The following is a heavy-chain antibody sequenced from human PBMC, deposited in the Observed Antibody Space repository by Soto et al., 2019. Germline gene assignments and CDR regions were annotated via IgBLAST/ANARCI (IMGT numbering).Heavy chain of an antibody. CDR3: ARGRRCWYAKLDAEHFHH. D-gene: IGHD6-13*01. CDR1: GYTFTSYA. Sequence: ASVKVSCKASGYTFTSYAVHWVRQAPGQRLEWMGWINAGNGNTKYSQNFQGRVTITRDTSASTVYMELSSLRSEDTAVYYCARGRRCWYAKLDAEHFHHWGQGTLVTVSS. CDR2: INAGNGNT. J-gene: IGHJ1*01. V-gene: IGHV1-3*01.